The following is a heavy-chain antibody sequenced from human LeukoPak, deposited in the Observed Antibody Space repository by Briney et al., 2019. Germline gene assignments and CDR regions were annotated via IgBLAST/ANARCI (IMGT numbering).Heavy chain of an antibody. Sequence: PSQTLSLTCTVSGGSISSGDYYWSWIRQPPGQGLEWIGYIYYSGSTYYNPSLKSRVTISVDTSKNQFSLKLSSVTAADTAVYYCARTTPYYYYMDVWGKGTTVTVSS. V-gene: IGHV4-30-4*01. CDR2: IYYSGST. CDR1: GGSISSGDYY. CDR3: ARTTPYYYYMDV. J-gene: IGHJ6*03. D-gene: IGHD1-1*01.